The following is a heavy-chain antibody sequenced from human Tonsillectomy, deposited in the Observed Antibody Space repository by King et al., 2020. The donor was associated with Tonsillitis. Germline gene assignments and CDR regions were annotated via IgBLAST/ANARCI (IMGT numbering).Heavy chain of an antibody. V-gene: IGHV3-23*04. CDR2: ISDNGGST. CDR3: ATPPRYSSGWSDWYFDL. D-gene: IGHD6-19*01. Sequence: VQLVESGGDLVQPGGSLRLSCAASGFTFSSYAMNWVRQAPGKGLEWVSGISDNGGSTYYADSVKGRFTISRDNSKNTLYMQMNSLRAEDTAVYYCATPPRYSSGWSDWYFDLWGRGPLVTVSS. CDR1: GFTFSSYA. J-gene: IGHJ2*01.